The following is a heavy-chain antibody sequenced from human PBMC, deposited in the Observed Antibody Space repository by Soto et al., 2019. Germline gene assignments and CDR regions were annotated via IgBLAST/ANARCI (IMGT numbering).Heavy chain of an antibody. Sequence: PGGSLRLSCAASGFTVSSNYMSWVHQAPGKGLEWVAVICSGGSTYYADSVKGRFTISRDNSKNTLYLQMNSLRAEDTAVYYCARVLEAAAGHYYYYGMDVWGQGTTVTGSS. CDR3: ARVLEAAAGHYYYYGMDV. CDR1: GFTVSSNY. V-gene: IGHV3-53*01. CDR2: ICSGGST. J-gene: IGHJ6*02. D-gene: IGHD6-13*01.